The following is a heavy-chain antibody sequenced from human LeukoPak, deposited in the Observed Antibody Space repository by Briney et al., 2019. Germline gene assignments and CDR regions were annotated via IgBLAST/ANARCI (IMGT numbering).Heavy chain of an antibody. CDR1: GGSTSNYY. CDR3: ARGGSSWQSFDF. CDR2: IYASGST. D-gene: IGHD6-13*01. Sequence: SETLSLTCTVYGGSTSNYYWSWIRQPAGKGLEWIGRIYASGSTNYNPSLKSRVTMSVDTSKNQFSLKLTSVTAADTAVYYCARGGSSWQSFDFWGQGTLVTVSS. J-gene: IGHJ4*02. V-gene: IGHV4-4*07.